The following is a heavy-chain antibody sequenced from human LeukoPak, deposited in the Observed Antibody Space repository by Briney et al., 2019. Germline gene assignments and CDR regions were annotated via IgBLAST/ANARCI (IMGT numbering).Heavy chain of an antibody. CDR2: IYYSGST. D-gene: IGHD6-6*01. Sequence: SETLSLTCTVSGASISSSSYYWDWIRQPPGKGLEWIGNIYYSGSTYYNPSLKSRVTISVDTSRNQFSLKLSSVTAADTAVYYCASPGYSSSPGDYWGQGTLVTVSS. CDR1: GASISSSSYY. J-gene: IGHJ4*02. V-gene: IGHV4-39*07. CDR3: ASPGYSSSPGDY.